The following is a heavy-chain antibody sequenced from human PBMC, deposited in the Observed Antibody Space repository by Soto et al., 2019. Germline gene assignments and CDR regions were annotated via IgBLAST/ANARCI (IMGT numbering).Heavy chain of an antibody. CDR1: GGSISSSNW. J-gene: IGHJ4*02. Sequence: QVQLQESGPGLVKPSGTLSLTCAVSGGSISSSNWWSWFRQPPGKGLDGIGEIYHSGSTNYNPSLKRRVNISVDKSKNQFSLKLSSVTAADTAVYYCASRGYYYDSSGYHNDYWGQGTLVTVSS. V-gene: IGHV4-4*02. CDR3: ASRGYYYDSSGYHNDY. D-gene: IGHD3-22*01. CDR2: IYHSGST.